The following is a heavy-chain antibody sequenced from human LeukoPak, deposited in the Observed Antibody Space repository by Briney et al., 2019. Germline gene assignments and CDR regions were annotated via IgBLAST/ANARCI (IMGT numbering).Heavy chain of an antibody. CDR1: GGTFSSYA. D-gene: IGHD1-26*01. J-gene: IGHJ4*02. CDR3: ARDVSSTPNWEFDY. CDR2: ISAYNGNT. Sequence: ASVKVSCKASGGTFSSYAISWVRQAPGQGLEWMGWISAYNGNTNYAHKFQGRVTMTRDTSISTAYVEVNRLISDDTAIYYCARDVSSTPNWEFDYWGQGTLVTVSS. V-gene: IGHV1-2*07.